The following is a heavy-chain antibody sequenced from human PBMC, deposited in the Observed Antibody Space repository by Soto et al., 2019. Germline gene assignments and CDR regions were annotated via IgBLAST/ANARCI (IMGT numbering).Heavy chain of an antibody. D-gene: IGHD2-15*01. CDR3: AKGHIVVVVAAEAGRNKFAY. Sequence: EVQLLESGGGLVQPGGSLRLSCAASGFTFSSYAMSWVRQAPGKGLEWVSAISGSGGSTYYADSVKGRFTISRDNSKTKLNIQMTSLRAENTAVYYCAKGHIVVVVAAEAGRNKFAYWGQGTLVTVSS. J-gene: IGHJ4*02. CDR2: ISGSGGST. V-gene: IGHV3-23*01. CDR1: GFTFSSYA.